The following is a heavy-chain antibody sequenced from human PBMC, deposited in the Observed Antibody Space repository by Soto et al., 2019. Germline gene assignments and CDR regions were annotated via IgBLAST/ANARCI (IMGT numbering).Heavy chain of an antibody. J-gene: IGHJ3*01. CDR2: IKSKTEGETT. D-gene: IGHD6-25*01. CDR1: GFTFTNAW. Sequence: GGSLRLSCAASGFTFTNAWMSWVRQAPGKGLEWVGRIKSKTEGETTDYATPVQGRFTISRDDSKNTLYLQMNSLKTEDTAVYFCTTPRGDVWGQGTMVTVS. CDR3: TTPRGDV. V-gene: IGHV3-15*01.